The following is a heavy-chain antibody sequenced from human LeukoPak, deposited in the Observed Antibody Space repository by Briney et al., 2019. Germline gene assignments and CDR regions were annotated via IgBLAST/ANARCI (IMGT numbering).Heavy chain of an antibody. V-gene: IGHV1-18*01. CDR1: GYTFTSYG. CDR2: ISAYNDNT. D-gene: IGHD6-13*01. CDR3: ARSRGVAAAAKDFDY. J-gene: IGHJ4*02. Sequence: ASVKVSCKASGYTFTSYGINWVRQAPGQGLEWMGWISAYNDNTNYAEQLQGRVTMTTDTSTSTAYMEPRSLRSDDTAVFYCARSRGVAAAAKDFDYWGQGTLVTVSS.